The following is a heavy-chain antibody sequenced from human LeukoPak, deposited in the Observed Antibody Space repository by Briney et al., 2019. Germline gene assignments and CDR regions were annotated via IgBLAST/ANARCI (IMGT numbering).Heavy chain of an antibody. CDR1: GGSISSSSYY. V-gene: IGHV4-39*07. CDR2: IYYSGST. CDR3: AREVVAAAGTVDY. Sequence: SETLSLTCTVSGGSISSSSYYWGWIRQPPGKGLEWIGSIYYSGSTYYNPSLKSRVTISVDKSKNQFSLKLTSVTAADTAVYYCAREVVAAAGTVDYWGQGTLVTVSS. J-gene: IGHJ4*02. D-gene: IGHD6-13*01.